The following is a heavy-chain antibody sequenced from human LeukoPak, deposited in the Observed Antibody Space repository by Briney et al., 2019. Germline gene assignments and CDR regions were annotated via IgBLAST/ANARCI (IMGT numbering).Heavy chain of an antibody. D-gene: IGHD3-10*01. CDR1: GGTFSSYA. CDR3: ARRARGVRGVITYYFDY. J-gene: IGHJ4*02. V-gene: IGHV1-69*06. CDR2: IIPIFGTA. Sequence: ASVKVSCKASGGTFSSYAISWVRQAPGQGLEWMGGIIPIFGTANYAQKFQGRVTITADKSTSTAYMELSSLRSEDTAVYYCARRARGVRGVITYYFDYWGQGTLVTVSS.